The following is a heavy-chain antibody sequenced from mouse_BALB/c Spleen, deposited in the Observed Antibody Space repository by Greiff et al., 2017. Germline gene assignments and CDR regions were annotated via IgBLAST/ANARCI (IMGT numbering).Heavy chain of an antibody. J-gene: IGHJ2*01. V-gene: IGHV1S137*01. D-gene: IGHD2-2*01. CDR1: GYTFTDYA. CDR2: ISTYYGDA. CDR3: ARSGGYPFDY. Sequence: QVQLKESGAELVRPGVSVKISCKGSGYTFTDYAMHWVKQSHAKSLEWIGVISTYYGDASYNQKFKGKATMTVDKSSSTAYMELARLTSEDSAIYYCARSGGYPFDYGGQGTTLTVSS.